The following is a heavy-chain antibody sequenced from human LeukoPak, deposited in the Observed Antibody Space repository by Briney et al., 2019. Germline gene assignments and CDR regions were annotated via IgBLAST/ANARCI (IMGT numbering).Heavy chain of an antibody. D-gene: IGHD2-21*02. CDR3: ARGGTCGGDCYSTVPYYYYGMDV. CDR1: GGSISSGGYY. CDR2: IYYSGST. V-gene: IGHV4-31*03. Sequence: SQTLSLTCTVSGGSISSGGYYWSWIRQHPGKGLEWIGYIYYSGSTYYNPSLKSRVTISVDTSKNQFSLKLSSVTAADTAVYYCARGGTCGGDCYSTVPYYYYGMDVWGQGTTATVSS. J-gene: IGHJ6*02.